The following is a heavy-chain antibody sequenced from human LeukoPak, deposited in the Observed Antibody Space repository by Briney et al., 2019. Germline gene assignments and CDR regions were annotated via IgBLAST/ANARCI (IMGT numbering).Heavy chain of an antibody. CDR2: ISSNGGST. Sequence: GGSLRLSCAAFGFTFSSYAMHWVRQAPGKGLEYVSAISSNGGSTYYANSVKGRFTISRDNSKNTLYLQMGSLRAEDMAVYYCARDQSGGAFDIWGQGTMVTVSS. CDR1: GFTFSSYA. J-gene: IGHJ3*02. CDR3: ARDQSGGAFDI. V-gene: IGHV3-64*01.